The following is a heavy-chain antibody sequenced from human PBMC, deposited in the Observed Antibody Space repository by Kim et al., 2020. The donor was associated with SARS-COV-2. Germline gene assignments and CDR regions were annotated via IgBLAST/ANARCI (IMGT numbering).Heavy chain of an antibody. CDR2: FDGTNE. V-gene: IGHV3-33*06. CDR3: TNVDY. Sequence: FDGTNEYDADSVKGRFTISRDNSKKTLFLQMNSLRAEDTAVYYCTNVDYWGQGTLVTVSS. J-gene: IGHJ4*02.